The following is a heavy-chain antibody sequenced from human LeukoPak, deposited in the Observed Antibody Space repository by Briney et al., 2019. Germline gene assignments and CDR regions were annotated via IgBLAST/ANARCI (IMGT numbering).Heavy chain of an antibody. D-gene: IGHD2-15*01. V-gene: IGHV3-23*01. J-gene: IGHJ4*02. CDR3: AQRAYCSGASCYHHFDY. CDR2: ISTNGGST. Sequence: PGGSLRLSCAASGFSFSNYGRSWVRQAPGKGLEWVSIISTNGGSTYYADSVKGRFTMSRDNSENTLYLQMNSLRAEDTAVYYCAQRAYCSGASCYHHFDYWGQGTLVTVSS. CDR1: GFSFSNYG.